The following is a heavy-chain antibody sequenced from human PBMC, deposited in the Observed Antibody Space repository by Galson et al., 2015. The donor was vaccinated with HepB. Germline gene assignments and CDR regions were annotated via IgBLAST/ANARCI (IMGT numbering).Heavy chain of an antibody. D-gene: IGHD3-22*01. J-gene: IGHJ6*02. CDR2: IFPGDSDT. Sequence: QSGAEVKKPGEALKISCQSSGFNLTTYWIGWVRQMPGKGLEWMGIIFPGDSDTRYGPSFKGQVTISADKSISTAYLQWSRLRASVPAIYFCARRGYYDRDGMAVWGQGTTVLVSS. CDR1: GFNLTTYW. CDR3: ARRGYYDRDGMAV. V-gene: IGHV5-51*03.